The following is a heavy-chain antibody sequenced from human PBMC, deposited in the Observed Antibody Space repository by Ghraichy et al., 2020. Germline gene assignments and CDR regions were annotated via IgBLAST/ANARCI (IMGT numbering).Heavy chain of an antibody. J-gene: IGHJ4*02. CDR1: GFTFSDYY. CDR3: AKGGDGYTNAFYYFDY. V-gene: IGHV3-11*01. Sequence: GGSLRLSCAASGFTFSDYYMSWIRQAPGKGLEWGSYISRSGSTIYYADSVKGRFTISRDNAKNSVHLQLNSLRAEDTAVYYCAKGGDGYTNAFYYFDYWGQGTLVTVSS. CDR2: ISRSGSTI. D-gene: IGHD5-24*01.